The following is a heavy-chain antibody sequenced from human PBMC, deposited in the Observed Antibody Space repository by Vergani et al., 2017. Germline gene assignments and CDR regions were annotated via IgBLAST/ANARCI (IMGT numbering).Heavy chain of an antibody. Sequence: QLQLQESGPGLVKPSETLSLTCTVSGGSISSSSYYWGWIRQPPGKGLEWIGSIYYSGSTYYNPSLKSRVTISVDTSKNQFSLKLSSVTAADTAVYYCARRPSGIAAAVGSLDPWGQGTLVTVSS. D-gene: IGHD6-13*01. CDR2: IYYSGST. CDR3: ARRPSGIAAAVGSLDP. V-gene: IGHV4-39*01. J-gene: IGHJ5*02. CDR1: GGSISSSSYY.